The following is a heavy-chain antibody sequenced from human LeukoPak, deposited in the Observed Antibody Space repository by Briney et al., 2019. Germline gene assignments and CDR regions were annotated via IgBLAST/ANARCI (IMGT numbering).Heavy chain of an antibody. Sequence: SETLSLTCTVSGGSISSYYWCWIRQPPGTGLEWIGYNYYSGSTSYNPPLKSRVTISVDTSKNQCSLKLSSVTAADTAVYYCARHFMREMATIQGWYFDLWGRGTLVTVSS. D-gene: IGHD5-24*01. CDR2: NYYSGST. V-gene: IGHV4-59*08. J-gene: IGHJ2*01. CDR1: GGSISSYY. CDR3: ARHFMREMATIQGWYFDL.